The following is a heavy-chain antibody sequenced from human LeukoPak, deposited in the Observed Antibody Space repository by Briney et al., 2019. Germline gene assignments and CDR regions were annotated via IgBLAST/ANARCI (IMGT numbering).Heavy chain of an antibody. D-gene: IGHD3-22*01. CDR2: ISGSGGST. Sequence: GGSLRLPCAASGFTFSSYAMSWVRQAPGKGLEWVSAISGSGGSTYYADSVKGRFTISRDNSKNTLYLQMNSLRAEDTAVYYCAKAWDYYDSSGYPPLPPTFDYWGQGTLVTVSS. CDR1: GFTFSSYA. J-gene: IGHJ4*02. V-gene: IGHV3-23*01. CDR3: AKAWDYYDSSGYPPLPPTFDY.